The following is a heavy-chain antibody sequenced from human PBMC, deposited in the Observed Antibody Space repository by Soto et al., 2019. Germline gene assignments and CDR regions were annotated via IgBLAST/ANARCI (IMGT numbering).Heavy chain of an antibody. D-gene: IGHD3-3*01. CDR3: ARDPYDFWSGYYPPPYNWFDP. CDR1: GFTFSSYG. CDR2: IWYDGSNK. J-gene: IGHJ5*02. Sequence: GGSLRLSCAASGFTFSSYGMHWVRQAPGKGLEWVAVIWYDGSNKYYADSVKGRFTISRDNSKNTLYLQMNSLRAEDTAVYYCARDPYDFWSGYYPPPYNWFDPWGQGTLVTVSS. V-gene: IGHV3-33*01.